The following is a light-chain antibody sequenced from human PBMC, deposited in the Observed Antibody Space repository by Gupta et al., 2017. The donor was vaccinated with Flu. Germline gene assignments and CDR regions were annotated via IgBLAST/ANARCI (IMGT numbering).Light chain of an antibody. V-gene: IGLV3-1*01. Sequence: SPGKTATITCSGDKLYDNYVFWQPHKSGHYPLLIIYQDNKRPAGSPERFSGSNSGNTATLTIRGTQAMDEDDYYCQAWDSSTYVFGTGTRVTVL. CDR3: QAWDSSTYV. J-gene: IGLJ1*01. CDR2: QDN. CDR1: KLYDNY.